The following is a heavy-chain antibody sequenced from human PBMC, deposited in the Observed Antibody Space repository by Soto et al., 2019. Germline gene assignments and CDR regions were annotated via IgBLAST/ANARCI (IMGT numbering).Heavy chain of an antibody. J-gene: IGHJ5*02. V-gene: IGHV1-2*02. CDR2: INPKSRGT. CDR1: GYTFTDYF. Sequence: QVQLVQSGAEVKKPGASVKVSCKASGYTFTDYFIHWVRQAPGQGVEWMGWINPKSRGTNYAQKFQGRVTMTRDTSNSTAYMELRGLTSDDTAVYYCARVTLKAGNWFDPWGQGTLVTVSS. CDR3: ARVTLKAGNWFDP.